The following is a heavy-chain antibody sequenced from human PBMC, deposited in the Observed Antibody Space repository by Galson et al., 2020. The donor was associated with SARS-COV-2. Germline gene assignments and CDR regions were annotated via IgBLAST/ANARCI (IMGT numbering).Heavy chain of an antibody. D-gene: IGHD3-9*01. V-gene: IGHV5-51*01. J-gene: IGHJ4*02. CDR1: GYSFTSYW. Sequence: GESLKISCKGSGYSFTSYWIGWVRQMPGKGLEWMGIIYPGDSDTRYSPSFQGQVTISADKSISTAHLQWSSLKASDTAMYYCARLDYDILTGYYNGYFDYWGQGTLVTVSS. CDR3: ARLDYDILTGYYNGYFDY. CDR2: IYPGDSDT.